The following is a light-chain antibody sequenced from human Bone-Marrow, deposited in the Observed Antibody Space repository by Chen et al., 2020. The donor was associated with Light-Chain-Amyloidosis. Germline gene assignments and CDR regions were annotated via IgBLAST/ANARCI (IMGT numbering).Light chain of an antibody. CDR2: DDS. Sequence: SYVLTPPSSVPLAPGQTATIACGGNNIGSTSVHWYQQTPGQAPLLVVYDDSDRPSGIPERLSGSNSGNTATLTISRVEAGDEADYYCQVWDRSSDRPVFGGGTKLTVL. CDR3: QVWDRSSDRPV. V-gene: IGLV3-21*02. CDR1: NIGSTS. J-gene: IGLJ3*02.